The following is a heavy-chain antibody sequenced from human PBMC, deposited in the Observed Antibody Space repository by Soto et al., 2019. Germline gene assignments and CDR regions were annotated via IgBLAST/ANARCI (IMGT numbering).Heavy chain of an antibody. J-gene: IGHJ6*02. V-gene: IGHV4-31*03. CDR3: ARGGRRSPGMDV. CDR2: IYYSGST. CDR1: GGSISSGGYY. Sequence: QVQLQESGPGLVKPSQTLSLTCTVSGGSISSGGYYWSWIRQHPGKGLEWIGYIYYSGSTYYNPALKSRVTISVDTSKNQSSLKLSSVTAADTAVYYCARGGRRSPGMDVWGQGTTVTVSS.